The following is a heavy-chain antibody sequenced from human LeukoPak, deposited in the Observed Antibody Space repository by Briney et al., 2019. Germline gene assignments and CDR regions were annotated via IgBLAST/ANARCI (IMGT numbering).Heavy chain of an antibody. Sequence: GGSLRLSCAASGFTFSSYGMHWVREAPGKGLEWVAVISYDGSNKYYADSVKGRFTISRDNSKNTLYLQMNSLRAEDTAVYYCAKLEVGATFDYWGQGTLVTVSS. CDR3: AKLEVGATFDY. CDR2: ISYDGSNK. CDR1: GFTFSSYG. V-gene: IGHV3-30*18. D-gene: IGHD1-26*01. J-gene: IGHJ4*02.